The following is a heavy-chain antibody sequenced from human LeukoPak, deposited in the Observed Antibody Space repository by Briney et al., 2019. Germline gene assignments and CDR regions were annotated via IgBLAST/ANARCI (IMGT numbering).Heavy chain of an antibody. CDR1: GGSISSGGYY. Sequence: PSETLSLTCTVSGGSISSGGYYWSWIRQHPGKGLEWLGYIYYSGSTYYNPSLKSRVTISVDTSKNQFSLKLSSVTAADTAVYYCARGAGPWTLDYWGQGTLVTVSS. CDR2: IYYSGST. D-gene: IGHD3-10*01. CDR3: ARGAGPWTLDY. J-gene: IGHJ4*02. V-gene: IGHV4-31*03.